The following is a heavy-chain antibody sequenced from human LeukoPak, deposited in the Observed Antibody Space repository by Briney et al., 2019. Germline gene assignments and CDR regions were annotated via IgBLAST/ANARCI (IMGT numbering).Heavy chain of an antibody. D-gene: IGHD5-24*01. J-gene: IGHJ4*02. Sequence: PGGSLRLSCAASGFTVSINYMSWVRLAPGKGLEWVSSIYSGGSTYYADSGKGRFTISRDNSRNTVYLQMNSLRAEDTAVYYCAGGVEMAKMAFWGQGTLVTVSS. CDR1: GFTVSINY. CDR2: IYSGGST. CDR3: AGGVEMAKMAF. V-gene: IGHV3-53*01.